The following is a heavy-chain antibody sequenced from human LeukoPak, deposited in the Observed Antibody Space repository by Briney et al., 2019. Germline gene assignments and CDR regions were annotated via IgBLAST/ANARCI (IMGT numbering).Heavy chain of an antibody. CDR2: IYTCGST. V-gene: IGHV4-4*07. CDR3: ARDLYGTDFDY. J-gene: IGHJ4*02. D-gene: IGHD2-8*01. CDR1: GGSISSYY. Sequence: SEALSLTCTASGGSISSYYWSWIRQPAGKGLELIGRIYTCGSTNYNPSLNSRATMSVDTSKNQFSLKLSSVTAAVTAVYYCARDLYGTDFDYWGQGTLVTVSS.